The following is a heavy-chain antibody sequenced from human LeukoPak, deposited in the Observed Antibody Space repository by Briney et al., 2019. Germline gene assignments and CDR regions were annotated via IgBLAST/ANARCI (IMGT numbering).Heavy chain of an antibody. D-gene: IGHD6-19*01. CDR2: IYYSGST. Sequence: PSETLSLTCTVSGGSISSSSYYWGWIRQPPGKGLEWIGSIYYSGSTYYNPSLKSRVTISVDTSKNQFSLKLSSVTAADTAVYYCARPYHRGADFDPWGQGTLVTVSS. CDR3: ARPYHRGADFDP. CDR1: GGSISSSSYY. J-gene: IGHJ5*02. V-gene: IGHV4-39*01.